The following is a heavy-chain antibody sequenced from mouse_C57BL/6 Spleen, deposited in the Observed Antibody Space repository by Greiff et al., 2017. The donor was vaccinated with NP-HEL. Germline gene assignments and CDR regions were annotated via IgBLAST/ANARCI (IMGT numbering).Heavy chain of an antibody. Sequence: EVQLVESGGGLVQPKGSLKLSCAASGFSFNTYAMNWVRQAPGKGLEWVARIRSKSNNYATYYADSVKDRFTISRDDSESMLYLQMNNLKTEDTAMYYCVRQGGYYYGSSSYYFDYWGQGTTLTVSS. V-gene: IGHV10-1*01. CDR2: IRSKSNNYAT. CDR1: GFSFNTYA. J-gene: IGHJ2*01. CDR3: VRQGGYYYGSSSYYFDY. D-gene: IGHD1-1*01.